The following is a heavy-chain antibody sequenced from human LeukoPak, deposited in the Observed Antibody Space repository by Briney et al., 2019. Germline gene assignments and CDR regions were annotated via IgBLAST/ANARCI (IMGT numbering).Heavy chain of an antibody. CDR1: GGSIRSYY. Sequence: SETLSLTCIVSGGSIRSYYWSWIRQPPGKGLEWIGYIQYSGSTNSNPSLKSRVTISVDTSKNQFSLKLSSVTAADTAVYYCARGVHSSGWYGGYFQHGGQGTLVTVSS. CDR3: ARGVHSSGWYGGYFQH. J-gene: IGHJ1*01. D-gene: IGHD6-19*01. V-gene: IGHV4-59*01. CDR2: IQYSGST.